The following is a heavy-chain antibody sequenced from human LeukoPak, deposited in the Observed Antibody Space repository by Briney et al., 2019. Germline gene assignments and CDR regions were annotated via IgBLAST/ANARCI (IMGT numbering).Heavy chain of an antibody. D-gene: IGHD2-15*01. J-gene: IGHJ4*02. CDR2: IKKDGSRT. V-gene: IGHV3-74*01. Sequence: AGSLRLSCAASGVTFSRYWMHWVRQAPGKGLVWVSRIKKDGSRTTYADAVQGRFIISRDNAKNTLYLQMNSLSADDTAVYYCVREPYCSGGSCYTSGFDCWGQETLASVSS. CDR3: VREPYCSGGSCYTSGFDC. CDR1: GVTFSRYW.